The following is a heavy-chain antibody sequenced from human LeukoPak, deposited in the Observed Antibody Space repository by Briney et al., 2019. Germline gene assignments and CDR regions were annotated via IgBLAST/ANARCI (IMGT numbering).Heavy chain of an antibody. Sequence: GGSLRLSCAASGLTFDDYAMHWVRQAPGKGLEWVSGISWNSGSIGYADSVKGRFTISRDNAKNSLYLQMNSLRAEDTALYYCAKGKSYIAARTFDYWGQGTLVTVSS. CDR3: AKGKSYIAARTFDY. V-gene: IGHV3-9*01. CDR1: GLTFDDYA. CDR2: ISWNSGSI. D-gene: IGHD6-6*01. J-gene: IGHJ4*02.